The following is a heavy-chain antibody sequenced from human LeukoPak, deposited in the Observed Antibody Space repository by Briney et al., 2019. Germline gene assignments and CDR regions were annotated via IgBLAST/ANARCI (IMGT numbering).Heavy chain of an antibody. J-gene: IGHJ4*02. CDR3: ATSPREIIGAYY. V-gene: IGHV1-18*01. Sequence: ASVTVSCKTSGYSFSNYGISWVRQAPGQGLEWMGWISVYNGNTKSAQRVQGRITMTTDTSTSTAYMELRSLRSDDTAVYYCATSPREIIGAYYWGQGTLITVPS. D-gene: IGHD4/OR15-4a*01. CDR2: ISVYNGNT. CDR1: GYSFSNYG.